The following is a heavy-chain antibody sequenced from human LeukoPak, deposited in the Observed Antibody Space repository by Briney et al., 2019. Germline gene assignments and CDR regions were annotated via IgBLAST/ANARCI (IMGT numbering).Heavy chain of an antibody. CDR2: MNPKSGNT. CDR1: GYTFTSYN. J-gene: IGHJ4*02. CDR3: ARVTGRIDY. Sequence: GASVTVSCTASGYTFTSYNNNWVRQATGQGLEWIGWMNPKSGNTGYAQKFQGRITITRDTSIRTAYMELSSLRSDDTAVYYCARVTGRIDYSGQGTLVTVSS. D-gene: IGHD1-26*01. V-gene: IGHV1-8*01.